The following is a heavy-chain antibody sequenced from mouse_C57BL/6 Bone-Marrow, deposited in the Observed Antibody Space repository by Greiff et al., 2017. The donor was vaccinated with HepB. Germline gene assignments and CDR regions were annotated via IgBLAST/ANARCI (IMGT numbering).Heavy chain of an antibody. V-gene: IGHV1-69*01. CDR2: IDPSDSYT. CDR1: GYTFTSYW. Sequence: VQLQQPGAELVMPGASVKLSCKASGYTFTSYWMHWVKQRPGQGLEWIGEIDPSDSYTNYNQKFKGTSTLTVDKSSSTAYMQLSSLTSEDSAVYYCARRRTAQATDYFDYWGQGTTLTVSS. D-gene: IGHD3-2*02. CDR3: ARRRTAQATDYFDY. J-gene: IGHJ2*01.